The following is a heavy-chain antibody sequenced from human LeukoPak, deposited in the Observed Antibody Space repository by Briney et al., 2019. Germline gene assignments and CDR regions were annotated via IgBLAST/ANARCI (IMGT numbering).Heavy chain of an antibody. D-gene: IGHD3-22*01. V-gene: IGHV3-48*04. CDR3: ARDRTKYHYDSSGYSGNWYFDL. CDR1: GFTFKNYG. J-gene: IGHJ2*01. CDR2: ISSGGHTI. Sequence: GGSLRLSCAASGFTFKNYGMSWVRQAPGKGLEWLSYISSGGHTIYYADSVKGRFTISRDNAKNSLYLQVNSLRAEDTAVYYCARDRTKYHYDSSGYSGNWYFDLWGRGTLVTVSS.